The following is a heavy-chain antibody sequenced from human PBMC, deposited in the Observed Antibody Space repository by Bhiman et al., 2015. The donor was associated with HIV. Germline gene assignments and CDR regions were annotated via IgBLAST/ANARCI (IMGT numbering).Heavy chain of an antibody. D-gene: IGHD5-24*01. J-gene: IGHJ4*02. CDR2: ISSSSTTI. V-gene: IGHV3-48*03. Sequence: EVQLLESGGGLVQPGGSLRLSCAASGFTFSSYEMNWVRQAPGKGLEWVSYISSSSTTIYYADSVKGRFTISRDNAKNSLYLQMNNLRAEDTAVYHCAKLSNNYGRSSYFDSWGQGTLVTVSS. CDR3: AKLSNNYGRSSYFDS. CDR1: GFTFSSYE.